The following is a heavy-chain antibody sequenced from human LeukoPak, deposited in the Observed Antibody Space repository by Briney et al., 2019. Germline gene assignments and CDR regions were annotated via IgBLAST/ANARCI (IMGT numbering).Heavy chain of an antibody. J-gene: IGHJ6*02. Sequence: ASVKVSCKASGYTFTGYYMHWVRQAPGQGLEWMGWINPNSGGTNYAQKLQGWVTMTRDTSISTAYMELSRLRSDDTAVYYCARDLGYCSGGSCYIWYYGMDVWGQGTTVTVSS. V-gene: IGHV1-2*04. D-gene: IGHD2-15*01. CDR2: INPNSGGT. CDR1: GYTFTGYY. CDR3: ARDLGYCSGGSCYIWYYGMDV.